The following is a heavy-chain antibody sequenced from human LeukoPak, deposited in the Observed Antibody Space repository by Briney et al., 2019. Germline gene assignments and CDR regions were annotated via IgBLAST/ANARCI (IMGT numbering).Heavy chain of an antibody. D-gene: IGHD2-8*01. CDR3: ARGRRTGGLILVY. Sequence: ASVKVSCKASGYTFTSYGISWVRQAPGQGLEWMGWMNPNSGNTGYAQKFQGRVTMTRNTSISTAYMELSSLRSEDTAVYYCARGRRTGGLILVYWGQGTLVTVSS. CDR1: GYTFTSYG. CDR2: MNPNSGNT. V-gene: IGHV1-8*02. J-gene: IGHJ4*02.